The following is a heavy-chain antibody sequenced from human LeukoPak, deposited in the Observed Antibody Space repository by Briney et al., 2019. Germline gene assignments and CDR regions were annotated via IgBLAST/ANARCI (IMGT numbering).Heavy chain of an antibody. CDR1: GGSISSYY. Sequence: ETLSLTCTVSGGSISSYYWSWVRQAPGKGLEWVGRIKSKTDGGTTDYAAPVKGRFTISRDDSKNTLYLQMNSLKTEDTAVYYCTTEPDSSGYYYWFGFDYWGQGTLVTVSS. CDR3: TTEPDSSGYYYWFGFDY. CDR2: IKSKTDGGTT. J-gene: IGHJ4*02. V-gene: IGHV3-15*01. D-gene: IGHD3-22*01.